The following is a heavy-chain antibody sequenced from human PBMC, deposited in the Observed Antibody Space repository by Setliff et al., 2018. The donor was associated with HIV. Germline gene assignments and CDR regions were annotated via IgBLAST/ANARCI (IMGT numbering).Heavy chain of an antibody. V-gene: IGHV4-39*01. Sequence: SETLSLTCTVSGGSISSSSYYWGWIRQPPEKGLEWIGSIYYSGSTYYNPSLKSRVTISVDTSKNQFSLKLSSVTAADTAVYYCACGAAAGTDYYYYYYMDVWGKGTTVTVS. CDR1: GGSISSSSYY. CDR3: ACGAAAGTDYYYYYYMDV. D-gene: IGHD6-13*01. J-gene: IGHJ6*03. CDR2: IYYSGST.